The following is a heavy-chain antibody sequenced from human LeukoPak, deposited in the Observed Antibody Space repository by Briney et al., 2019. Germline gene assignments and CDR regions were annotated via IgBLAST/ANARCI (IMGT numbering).Heavy chain of an antibody. CDR3: GRDLDHIPNPNIVVVPAGIGEYNWFDP. CDR2: IYTSGST. D-gene: IGHD2-2*01. Sequence: SETLSLACTVPGGSISSYYWSWIRQPAGKGLEWIGRIYTSGSTNYNPSLKSRVTMSVDTSKNQFSLKLSSVTAADTAVYYCGRDLDHIPNPNIVVVPAGIGEYNWFDPWGQGTLVTVSS. J-gene: IGHJ5*02. V-gene: IGHV4-4*07. CDR1: GGSISSYY.